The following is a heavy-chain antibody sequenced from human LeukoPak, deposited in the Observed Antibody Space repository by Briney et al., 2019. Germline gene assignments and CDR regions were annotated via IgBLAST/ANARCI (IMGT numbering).Heavy chain of an antibody. CDR1: GGTSSSYA. CDR2: IIPIFGTA. V-gene: IGHV1-69*13. J-gene: IGHJ4*02. Sequence: GASVKVSCKASGGTSSSYAISWVRQAPGQGLEWMGGIIPIFGTANYAQKFQGRVTITADESTSTAYMELSSLRSDDTAVYYCARGRSGSYDNLYWGQGTLVTVSS. D-gene: IGHD1-26*01. CDR3: ARGRSGSYDNLY.